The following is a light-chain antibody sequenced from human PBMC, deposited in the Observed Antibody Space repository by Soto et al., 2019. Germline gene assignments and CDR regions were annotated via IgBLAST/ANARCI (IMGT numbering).Light chain of an antibody. J-gene: IGKJ1*01. V-gene: IGKV1-5*03. Sequence: IQMTQSPSTLSASVGDTVTITCRASESIYSWLAWYKQIPGKAPQLLSYKTSTLEVGVPSRFSGSGSGAEYTLTIRSLQPDDFATYYCQEYNTNSRPFGQGTRVENK. CDR3: QEYNTNSRP. CDR2: KTS. CDR1: ESIYSW.